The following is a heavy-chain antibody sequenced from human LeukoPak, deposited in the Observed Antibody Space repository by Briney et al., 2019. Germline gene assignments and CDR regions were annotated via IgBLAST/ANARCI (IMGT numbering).Heavy chain of an antibody. J-gene: IGHJ4*02. V-gene: IGHV1-46*01. Sequence: ASVKVSCKASGYSLTSYNMHWVRQAPGQGLEWMGIINPSGGTTNYAQKFQGRVTMTRDTSTSTVYMELSSLRSEDTAVYYCARVASKLDYWGQGTLVIVSS. D-gene: IGHD2-21*01. CDR2: INPSGGTT. CDR3: ARVASKLDY. CDR1: GYSLTSYN.